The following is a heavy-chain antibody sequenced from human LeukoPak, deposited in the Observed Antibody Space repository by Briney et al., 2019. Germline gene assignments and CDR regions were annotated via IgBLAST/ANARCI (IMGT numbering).Heavy chain of an antibody. J-gene: IGHJ4*02. CDR2: IKQDGSQK. Sequence: PGGSLRLSCAASGFTFSSYWMSWVRQAPGKGLEWVANIKQDGSQKYCVDSVKGRFTISRDNAKNSLYLQMNSLRAEDTAVYYCARARYYYDSSAYYYPLSGYYFDYWGQGTLVTVSS. CDR3: ARARYYYDSSAYYYPLSGYYFDY. V-gene: IGHV3-7*04. CDR1: GFTFSSYW. D-gene: IGHD3-22*01.